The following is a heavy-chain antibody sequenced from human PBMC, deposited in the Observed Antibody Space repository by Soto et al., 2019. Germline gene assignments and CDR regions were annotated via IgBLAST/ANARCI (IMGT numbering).Heavy chain of an antibody. CDR3: ARDGGCSGGSCHRGWVY. V-gene: IGHV3-33*01. CDR2: IWYDGSNK. D-gene: IGHD2-15*01. CDR1: GFTFSSYG. J-gene: IGHJ4*02. Sequence: GESLKISCAASGFTFSSYGMHWVRQAPGKGLEWVAVIWYDGSNKYYADSVKGRFTISRDNSKNTLYLQMNSLRAEDTAVYYCARDGGCSGGSCHRGWVYWGQGTLVTVSS.